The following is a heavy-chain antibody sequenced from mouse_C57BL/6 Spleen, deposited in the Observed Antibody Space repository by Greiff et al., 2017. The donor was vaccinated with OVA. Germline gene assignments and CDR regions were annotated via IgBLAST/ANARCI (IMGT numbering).Heavy chain of an antibody. CDR2: IYPGSGST. V-gene: IGHV1-55*01. CDR1: GYTFTSYW. CDR3: ARAGYYGNYVDYYARDY. Sequence: VQLQQPGAELVKPGASVKMSCKASGYTFTSYWITWVKQRPGQGLEWIGDIYPGSGSTNYNEKFKSKATLTVDTSSSTAYMQLSSLTSEDSAVYYCARAGYYGNYVDYYARDYWGQGTSVTVSS. D-gene: IGHD2-1*01. J-gene: IGHJ4*01.